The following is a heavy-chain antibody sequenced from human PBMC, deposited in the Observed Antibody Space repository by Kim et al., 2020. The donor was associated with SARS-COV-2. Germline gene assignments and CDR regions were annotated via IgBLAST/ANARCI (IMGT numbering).Heavy chain of an antibody. CDR3: TRVGDYGGHSLRTFDY. CDR2: IYHTGTT. J-gene: IGHJ4*02. CDR1: GGSIRAGGHY. Sequence: SETLSLTCSVSGGSIRAGGHYWSWVRQTPGKGLEWIANIYHTGTTYSNPSLTGRVSMSVYTSKNEFSLKLNSVTAADTAVYFCTRVGDYGGHSLRTFDYWGPGVLFTVSS. V-gene: IGHV4-30-4*01. D-gene: IGHD2-21*02.